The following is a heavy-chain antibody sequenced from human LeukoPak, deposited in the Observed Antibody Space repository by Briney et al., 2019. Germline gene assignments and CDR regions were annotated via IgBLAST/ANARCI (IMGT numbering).Heavy chain of an antibody. CDR2: IYYSGST. J-gene: IGHJ4*02. D-gene: IGHD6-19*01. V-gene: IGHV4-59*01. Sequence: PSETLSLTCTVSGGSISGYYWSWIRQPPGKGLEWIGYIYYSGSTSYNPSLKSRVTISVDTSQNQFSLKLSSVTAADTAVYYCARDGYSSGPGADWGQGTLVTVSS. CDR1: GGSISGYY. CDR3: ARDGYSSGPGAD.